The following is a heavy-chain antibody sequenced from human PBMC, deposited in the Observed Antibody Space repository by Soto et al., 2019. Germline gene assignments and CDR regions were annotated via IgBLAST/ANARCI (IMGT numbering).Heavy chain of an antibody. V-gene: IGHV3-33*03. J-gene: IGHJ4*02. CDR3: AKDAGSTEYFFAS. Sequence: QEQLVESGGGVVQPGRSLRLSCEASGFTFSNYGMHWVRQAPGKGLEWVAVIWYDGGEKYYGDSVRGRFTISRDNSKSTLSLQMNSLRPEDTGVYYCAKDAGSTEYFFASWGQGTLVSVSS. CDR2: IWYDGGEK. CDR1: GFTFSNYG.